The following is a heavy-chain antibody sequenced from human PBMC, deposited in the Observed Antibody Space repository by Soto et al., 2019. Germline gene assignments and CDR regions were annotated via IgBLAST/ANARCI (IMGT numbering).Heavy chain of an antibody. V-gene: IGHV1-69*01. CDR3: ARALGMDNRYYYYGMDV. Sequence: QVQLVQSGAEVKKPGSSVKVSCKASGGTFSSYAISWVRQAPGQGLEWMGGIIPIFGTANYAQKFQGRVTITADESTSTAYMELGSLRSEDTAVYYCARALGMDNRYYYYGMDVWGQGTTVTVSS. J-gene: IGHJ6*02. CDR1: GGTFSSYA. D-gene: IGHD3-3*01. CDR2: IIPIFGTA.